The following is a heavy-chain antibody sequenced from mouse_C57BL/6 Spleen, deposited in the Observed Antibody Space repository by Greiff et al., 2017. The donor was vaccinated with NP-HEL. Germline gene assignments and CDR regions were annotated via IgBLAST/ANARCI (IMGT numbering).Heavy chain of an antibody. V-gene: IGHV1-81*01. CDR1: GYTFTSYG. CDR2: IYPRSGNT. Sequence: VQLQQSGAELARPGASVKLSCKASGYTFTSYGISWVKQRTGQGLEWIGEIYPRSGNTYYNEKFKGKATLTADKSSSTAYMELRSLTSEDSAVYFCARRTDSNYNAMDYWGQGTSVTVSS. CDR3: ARRTDSNYNAMDY. J-gene: IGHJ4*01. D-gene: IGHD2-5*01.